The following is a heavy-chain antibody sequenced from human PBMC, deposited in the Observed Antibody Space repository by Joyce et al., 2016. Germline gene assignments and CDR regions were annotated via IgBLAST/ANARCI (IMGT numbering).Heavy chain of an antibody. V-gene: IGHV3-7*01. CDR3: ARGKAFDV. J-gene: IGHJ3*01. CDR1: GFTFSGNS. CDR2: IKQDGSAV. Sequence: EVQLVESGGGLVQPGGSLRLSCAASGFTFSGNSMSWLRQAPGGGLEWVANIKQDGSAVYYLDSVKGRFTVSRDNARSLVHLQMASLRVEDTALYYCARGKAFDVWGQGTMVTVSS.